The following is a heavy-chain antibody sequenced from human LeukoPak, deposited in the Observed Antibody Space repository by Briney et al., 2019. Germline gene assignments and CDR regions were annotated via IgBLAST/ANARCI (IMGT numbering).Heavy chain of an antibody. V-gene: IGHV1-69*13. CDR2: IIPIHGTT. Sequence: ASVKVSCKTSGGTFITYTLNWVRQAPGQGLEWVGGIIPIHGTTNYAQKFQGRVTLTADESTSTVYMELSSLTSEDTAVYYCARPTMSYYDSFGYYRDFDYWGQGTLVTVSS. CDR3: ARPTMSYYDSFGYYRDFDY. CDR1: GGTFITYT. D-gene: IGHD3-22*01. J-gene: IGHJ4*02.